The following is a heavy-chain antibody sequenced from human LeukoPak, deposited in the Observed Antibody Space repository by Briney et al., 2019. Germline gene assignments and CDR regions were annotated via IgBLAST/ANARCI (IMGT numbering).Heavy chain of an antibody. CDR2: ISGSGGST. Sequence: PGGSLRLSCAASGFTFSSYAMSWVRQAPGKGLEWVSAISGSGGSTYYADSVKGRFTISRDNSKNTLYLQMNSLRAEDTAVYYCAKGGHLTGHSKREVYYYYGMDVWGQGTTVTVSS. CDR1: GFTFSSYA. J-gene: IGHJ6*02. CDR3: AKGGHLTGHSKREVYYYYGMDV. V-gene: IGHV3-23*01. D-gene: IGHD3-9*01.